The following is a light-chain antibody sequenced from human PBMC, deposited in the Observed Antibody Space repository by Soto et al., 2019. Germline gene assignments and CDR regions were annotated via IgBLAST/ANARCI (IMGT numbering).Light chain of an antibody. CDR2: TAS. J-gene: IGKJ2*01. V-gene: IGKV1-39*01. CDR1: QSITTY. CDR3: QQSYSIPHT. Sequence: DIQMTQSPSSLSASVGDRVTITCRASQSITTYLNWYQQKPGEVPKLLIYTASSLQSGVPSRFSGSGSGTDFTLTISSLQPEDFATYYCQQSYSIPHTFGQGTKREIK.